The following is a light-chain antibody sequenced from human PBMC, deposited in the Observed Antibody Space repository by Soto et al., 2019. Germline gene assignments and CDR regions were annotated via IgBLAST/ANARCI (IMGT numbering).Light chain of an antibody. CDR3: QQLNSFSVT. CDR2: ASS. V-gene: IGKV1-9*01. CDR1: HGISSY. Sequence: DIQLTQSPSFLSASVGDRVTITCRARHGISSYLAWYQQTPGKAPKLLIYASSTLQSGVPSRFSGSGSGTEFTLTISSLQPEDFATSNCQQLNSFSVTFGKGTRLDI. J-gene: IGKJ5*01.